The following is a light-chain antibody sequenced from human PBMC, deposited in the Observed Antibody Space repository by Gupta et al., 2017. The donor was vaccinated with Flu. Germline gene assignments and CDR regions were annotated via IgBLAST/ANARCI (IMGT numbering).Light chain of an antibody. CDR1: QSLLLSDGYDY. CDR2: MGS. Sequence: IVMTQSPPSLPVTPGEPASISCKSSQSLLLSDGYDYLAWFLQKPGQSPHLLIHMGSSRASGVPDRFSGSGSGTNFTLKLSRVEAEDVGVYYCRQALQTPHTFGQGTKLDIK. J-gene: IGKJ2*01. V-gene: IGKV2-28*01. CDR3: RQALQTPHT.